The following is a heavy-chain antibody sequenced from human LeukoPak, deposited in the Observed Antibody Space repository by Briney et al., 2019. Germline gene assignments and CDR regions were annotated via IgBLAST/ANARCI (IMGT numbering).Heavy chain of an antibody. D-gene: IGHD3/OR15-3a*01. CDR3: ARQTGSGLFILP. CDR1: GVSISSSNSY. Sequence: SETLSLTCTVTGVSISSSNSYWGWIRQPPGKGLEWIGSIYYSGNTYYNASLKSQVSISIDTSKNQFSLRLTSVTAADTAVYYCARQTGSGLFILPGGQGTLVTVSS. V-gene: IGHV4-39*01. J-gene: IGHJ4*02. CDR2: IYYSGNT.